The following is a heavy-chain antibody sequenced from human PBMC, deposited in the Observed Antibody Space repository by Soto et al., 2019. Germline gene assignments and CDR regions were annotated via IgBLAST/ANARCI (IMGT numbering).Heavy chain of an antibody. Sequence: PGGSLRLSCAASGFTFSSYAMHWVRQAPGKGLEWVAVISYDGSNKYYADSVKGRFTISRDNSKNTLYLQMNSLRAEDTAVYYCARVITNAYYYYGMDVWGQGATVTVSS. J-gene: IGHJ6*02. CDR1: GFTFSSYA. CDR2: ISYDGSNK. V-gene: IGHV3-30-3*01. CDR3: ARVITNAYYYYGMDV. D-gene: IGHD3-22*01.